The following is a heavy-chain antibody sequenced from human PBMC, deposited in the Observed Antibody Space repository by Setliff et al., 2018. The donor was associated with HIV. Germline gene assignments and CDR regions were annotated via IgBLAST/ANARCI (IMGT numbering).Heavy chain of an antibody. Sequence: LKISCKTSGSGFSTYWVGWVRQMPGKGLEWLGILYFGDSDPKYNPSFEGRVTISDDKSIKTAFLQWRSLQTSDTGIYYCARGRGGYFGGGRYYNLPYFDSWGQGTLVTVSS. D-gene: IGHD2-15*01. J-gene: IGHJ4*02. CDR2: LYFGDSDP. V-gene: IGHV5-51*01. CDR3: ARGRGGYFGGGRYYNLPYFDS. CDR1: GSGFSTYW.